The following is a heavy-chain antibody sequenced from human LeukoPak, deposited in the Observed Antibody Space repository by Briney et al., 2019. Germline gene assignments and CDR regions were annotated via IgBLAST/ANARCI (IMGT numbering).Heavy chain of an antibody. V-gene: IGHV4-39*07. CDR1: GDSISGSSYY. CDR3: ARGRRYYDSSGYYYLGIHFDY. D-gene: IGHD3-22*01. CDR2: IYYSGST. Sequence: SETLSLTCSVSGDSISGSSYYWGWIRQPPGKGLEWIGSIYYSGSTYYNPSLKSRVTISVDTSKNQFSLKLRSVTAADTAVYYCARGRRYYDSSGYYYLGIHFDYWGQGTLVTVSS. J-gene: IGHJ4*02.